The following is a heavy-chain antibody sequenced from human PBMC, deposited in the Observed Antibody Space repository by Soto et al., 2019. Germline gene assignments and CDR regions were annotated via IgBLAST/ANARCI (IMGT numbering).Heavy chain of an antibody. CDR2: IYYRGST. J-gene: IGHJ4*02. D-gene: IGHD3-22*01. CDR3: ARLDSSGQDFDY. CDR1: GGSISSGGYY. Sequence: QVQLQESGPGLVKPSQTLSLTCTVSGGSISSGGYYWSWIRQHPGKGLEWIGYIYYRGSTYYNPSLKSRVTISVDTSKNQYSLKLSSVTAADTAVYYCARLDSSGQDFDYWGQGTLVTVSS. V-gene: IGHV4-31*03.